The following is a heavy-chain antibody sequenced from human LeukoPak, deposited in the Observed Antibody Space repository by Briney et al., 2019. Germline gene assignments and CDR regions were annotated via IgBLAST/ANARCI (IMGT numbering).Heavy chain of an antibody. CDR3: ARRTRYGDYVNFDY. J-gene: IGHJ4*02. CDR2: IYYSGST. Sequence: PSETLSLTCTVSGGSISSSSYYWGWIRQPPGKGLEWIGSIYYSGSTYYNPSLKSRVTISVDTSKNQFSLKLSSVTAADTAVYYCARRTRYGDYVNFDYWGQGTLVTVSS. D-gene: IGHD4-17*01. V-gene: IGHV4-39*01. CDR1: GGSISSSSYY.